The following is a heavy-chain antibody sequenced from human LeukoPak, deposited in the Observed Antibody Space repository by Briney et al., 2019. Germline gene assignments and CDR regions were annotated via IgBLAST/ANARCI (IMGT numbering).Heavy chain of an antibody. V-gene: IGHV4-59*01. CDR1: GDSISTYY. Sequence: SETLSLTCTVSGDSISTYYWSWIRQPPGKGLEWIGYIYYRVTSDYNPSLKSRVTISVDTSKNQFSLKLSSVTAADTAIYYCARGGLYSWYFDYWGQGILVTVSS. CDR2: IYYRVTS. J-gene: IGHJ4*02. D-gene: IGHD5-18*01. CDR3: ARGGLYSWYFDY.